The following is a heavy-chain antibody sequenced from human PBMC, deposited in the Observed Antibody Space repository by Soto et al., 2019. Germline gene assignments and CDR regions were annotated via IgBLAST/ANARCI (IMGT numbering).Heavy chain of an antibody. CDR2: SSNSGTFS. CDR3: ARSGDNYNRLDY. J-gene: IGHJ4*02. Sequence: PGGSLRLSCEGSGFTFIDYYISWIRQAPGKGLEWISYSSNSGTFSRYADSVKGRFSISRDNTENLLYLQMNSLRAEDTAVYYCARSGDNYNRLDYWGQGTPVTVSS. CDR1: GFTFIDYY. V-gene: IGHV3-11*06. D-gene: IGHD1-1*01.